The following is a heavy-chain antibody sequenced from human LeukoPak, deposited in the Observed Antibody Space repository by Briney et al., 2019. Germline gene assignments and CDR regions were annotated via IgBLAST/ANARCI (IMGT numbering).Heavy chain of an antibody. D-gene: IGHD6-13*01. V-gene: IGHV3-21*01. CDR2: ISSSSSYI. J-gene: IGHJ4*02. CDR3: ARDSGPGYSSTWYDY. Sequence: GGSLRLSCAASGFTFSSYSMNWVRQAPGKGLEWVSFISSSSSYIYYADSVKGRFTISRDNAKNSLYLQMNSLRAEDTAVYYCARDSGPGYSSTWYDYWGQGTLVTVSS. CDR1: GFTFSSYS.